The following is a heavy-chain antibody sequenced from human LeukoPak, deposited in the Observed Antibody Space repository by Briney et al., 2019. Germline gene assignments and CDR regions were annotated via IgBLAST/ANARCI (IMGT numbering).Heavy chain of an antibody. Sequence: SVKLSCEASGGTFSTYAISWVRQAPGQGLEWVGGIFPIFGTANYAQKFQGRVTITADESTSTAYMELSSLRSEDTAVYYCARDITGLGSGSYALDYWGQGTLVTVSS. J-gene: IGHJ4*02. CDR3: ARDITGLGSGSYALDY. V-gene: IGHV1-69*13. CDR2: IFPIFGTA. CDR1: GGTFSTYA. D-gene: IGHD3-10*01.